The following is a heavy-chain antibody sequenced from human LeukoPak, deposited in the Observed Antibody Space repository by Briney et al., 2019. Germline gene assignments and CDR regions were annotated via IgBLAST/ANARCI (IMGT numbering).Heavy chain of an antibody. V-gene: IGHV4-61*03. CDR1: GGSVSSGSYY. J-gene: IGHJ4*02. D-gene: IGHD1-26*01. CDR2: IYYSGST. Sequence: SETLSLTCSVFGGSVSSGSYYWSWIRQSPGKGLEWIGCIYYSGSTNYNPSPRGRVAMSIDTSKNHFSLRLISVTAADTAIYYCARAPGIVGTTPFGNYWGRGTLVTVSS. CDR3: ARAPGIVGTTPFGNY.